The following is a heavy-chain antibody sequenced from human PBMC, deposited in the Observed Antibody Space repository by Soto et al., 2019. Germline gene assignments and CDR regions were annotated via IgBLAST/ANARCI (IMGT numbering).Heavy chain of an antibody. Sequence: GSGPTLVNPTQTLTRTCAFSGFSLSTTGVGVSWIRQPPGKALEWLALIYWHDDKRYSPSLKSRLTITKDTSKNQVVLTMTNLDPVDTATYYCAHRGGAAVGLYYFDYWGQGALVTVSS. CDR1: GFSLSTTGVG. D-gene: IGHD6-13*01. V-gene: IGHV2-5*01. CDR2: IYWHDDK. J-gene: IGHJ4*02. CDR3: AHRGGAAVGLYYFDY.